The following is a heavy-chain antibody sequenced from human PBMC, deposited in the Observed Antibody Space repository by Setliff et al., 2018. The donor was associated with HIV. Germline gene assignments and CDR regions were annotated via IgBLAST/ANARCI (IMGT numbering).Heavy chain of an antibody. CDR2: VYDSGST. CDR1: GGSISSHY. Sequence: SETLSLTCTVSGGSISSHYWSWIRQPPGKGLEWIGYVYDSGSTSYNPSLKSRVAILVDTSKNQFSLKLSSVTAADTAVYYCARGGSGSPLDYWGQGTLVTVSS. CDR3: ARGGSGSPLDY. J-gene: IGHJ4*02. V-gene: IGHV4-59*08. D-gene: IGHD1-26*01.